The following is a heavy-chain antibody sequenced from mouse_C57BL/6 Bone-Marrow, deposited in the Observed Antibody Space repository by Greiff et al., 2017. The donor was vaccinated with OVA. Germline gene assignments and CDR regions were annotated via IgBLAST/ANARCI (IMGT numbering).Heavy chain of an antibody. Sequence: VQLQQSGPELVKPGASVKISCKASGYTFTDYYINWVKQRPGQGLEWIGWIFPGSGSTYYNEKFKGKATLTVDKSSSTAYMLLSSLTSEDSAVYVCAREGTMVTPFDYWGQGTTLTVSS. CDR2: IFPGSGST. V-gene: IGHV1-75*01. CDR1: GYTFTDYY. J-gene: IGHJ2*01. CDR3: AREGTMVTPFDY. D-gene: IGHD2-2*01.